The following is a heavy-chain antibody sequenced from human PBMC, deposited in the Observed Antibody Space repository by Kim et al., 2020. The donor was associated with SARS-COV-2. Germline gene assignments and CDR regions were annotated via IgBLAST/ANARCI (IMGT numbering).Heavy chain of an antibody. CDR3: ARGAMVRGVINPPYFDL. Sequence: LKSRVTISVDTSKNQFSLKLSSVTAADTAVYYCARGAMVRGVINPPYFDLWGRGTLVTVSS. D-gene: IGHD3-10*01. V-gene: IGHV4-34*01. J-gene: IGHJ2*01.